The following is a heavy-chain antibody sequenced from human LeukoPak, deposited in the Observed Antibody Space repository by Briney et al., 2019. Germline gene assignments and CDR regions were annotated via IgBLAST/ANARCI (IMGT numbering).Heavy chain of an antibody. D-gene: IGHD3-9*01. J-gene: IGHJ1*01. Sequence: PSETLSHTSTVPGGSITSTSYYWGWIRQPPGKWLEWIGSIYYSGSTYYNPSLKSRVTISVDTSKDQFSLKLSSVTAADTAVYYCARLGDILTGYVYFQHWGQGTLVTVSS. CDR3: ARLGDILTGYVYFQH. CDR2: IYYSGST. V-gene: IGHV4-39*01. CDR1: GGSITSTSYY.